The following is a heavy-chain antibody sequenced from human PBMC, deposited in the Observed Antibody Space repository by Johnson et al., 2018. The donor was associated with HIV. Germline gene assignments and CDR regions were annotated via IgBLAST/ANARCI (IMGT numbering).Heavy chain of an antibody. D-gene: IGHD3-10*01. J-gene: IGHJ3*02. CDR3: AKVSGGGIVRWDI. CDR2: IRYDGSNK. V-gene: IGHV3-30*02. CDR1: GFTFSSYG. Sequence: QVQLVESGGGVVQPGGSLRLSCAASGFTFSSYGMHCVRQAPGKGLEWVAFIRYDGSNKYYADSVKGRFTISRDISKNTLYLQMNSLRAEDTAVYYCAKVSGGGIVRWDIWGQGTMVTVSS.